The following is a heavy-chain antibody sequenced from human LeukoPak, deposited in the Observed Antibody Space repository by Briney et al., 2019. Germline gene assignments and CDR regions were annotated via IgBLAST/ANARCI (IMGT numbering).Heavy chain of an antibody. V-gene: IGHV4-38-2*02. Sequence: PSETLSLTCAVSGYSISSGYYWGWIRQPPGKGLGWTGSMHHSGKAYYNPSLRSRVTISLDTSKNQLSVNLISVTAADTAVYYCAREWYCSSTSCHYYFEYWGQGTLVTVSS. J-gene: IGHJ4*02. CDR2: MHHSGKA. D-gene: IGHD2-2*01. CDR1: GYSISSGYY. CDR3: AREWYCSSTSCHYYFEY.